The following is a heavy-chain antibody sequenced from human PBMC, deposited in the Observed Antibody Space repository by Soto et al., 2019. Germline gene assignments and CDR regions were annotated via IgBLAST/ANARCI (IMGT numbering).Heavy chain of an antibody. J-gene: IGHJ4*02. CDR3: AKVKEAMIVVVIADNYFDY. CDR2: ISGSGGST. Sequence: GGSLRLSCAASGFTFSSYAMSWVRQAPGKGLEWVSAISGSGGSTYYADSVKGRFTISRDNSKNTLYLQMNSLRAEDTAVYYCAKVKEAMIVVVIADNYFDYWGKGTLVTVSS. D-gene: IGHD3-22*01. V-gene: IGHV3-23*01. CDR1: GFTFSSYA.